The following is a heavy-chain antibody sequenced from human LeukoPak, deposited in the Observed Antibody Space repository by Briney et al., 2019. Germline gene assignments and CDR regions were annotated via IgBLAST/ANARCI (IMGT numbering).Heavy chain of an antibody. CDR1: GFTFSSYA. CDR2: ISGSGGST. D-gene: IGHD3-3*01. V-gene: IGHV3-23*01. J-gene: IGHJ4*02. Sequence: GGSLRLSCAASGFTFSSYAMSWVRQAPGKGLEWVSAISGSGGSTYYADSVKGRFTISRDNSKNTLYLQMNSLRAEDTAVYYCAEDSYYDFWSGSIDYWGQGTLVTVSS. CDR3: AEDSYYDFWSGSIDY.